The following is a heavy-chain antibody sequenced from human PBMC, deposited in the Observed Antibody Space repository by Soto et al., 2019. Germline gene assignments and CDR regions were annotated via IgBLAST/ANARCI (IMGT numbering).Heavy chain of an antibody. CDR3: ARLPDILTGYYDY. Sequence: SETLSLTCAVSGGSISSGGYSWGWIRQPPGKGLEWIGYIYYSGSTNYNPSLKSRVTISVDTSKNQFSLKLSSVTAADTAVYYCARLPDILTGYYDYWGQGTLVTVSS. D-gene: IGHD3-9*01. J-gene: IGHJ4*02. CDR1: GGSISSGGYS. V-gene: IGHV4-61*05. CDR2: IYYSGST.